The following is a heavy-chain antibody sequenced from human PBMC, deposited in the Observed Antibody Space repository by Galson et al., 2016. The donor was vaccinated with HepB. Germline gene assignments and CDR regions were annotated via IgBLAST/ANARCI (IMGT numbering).Heavy chain of an antibody. Sequence: SLRLSCAASGFSVNHNYMTWVRQAPGKGLEWVSLIYSGGNTNYADSVKGRFTISRDSSKNTLYLQMNSLRTEDTAMYYCATVNYISGTHYWGQGTLVTASS. D-gene: IGHD3-10*01. J-gene: IGHJ4*02. CDR3: ATVNYISGTHY. V-gene: IGHV3-53*01. CDR2: IYSGGNT. CDR1: GFSVNHNY.